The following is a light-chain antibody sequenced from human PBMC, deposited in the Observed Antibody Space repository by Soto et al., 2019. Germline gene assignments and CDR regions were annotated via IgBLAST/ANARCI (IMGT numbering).Light chain of an antibody. CDR1: QNIDNF. Sequence: EIVLRKSPATLSLSPGEIPTLSCRASQNIDNFLVWYQQNPGQAPRLLIYDASKRATGIPARFSGSGSGTDFTLTISSLEPEDFAVYYCQQRYTLITFGPGTKVDIK. J-gene: IGKJ3*01. CDR2: DAS. CDR3: QQRYTLIT. V-gene: IGKV3-11*01.